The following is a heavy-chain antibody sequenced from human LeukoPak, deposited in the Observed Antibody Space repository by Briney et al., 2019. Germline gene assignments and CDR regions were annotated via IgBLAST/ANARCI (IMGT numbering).Heavy chain of an antibody. CDR3: ARDRLYYDFWSGYHHDAFDI. V-gene: IGHV3-74*01. CDR1: GFTFSSYS. D-gene: IGHD3-3*01. J-gene: IGHJ3*02. CDR2: INTDGSST. Sequence: PGGSLRLSCAASGFTFSSYSMNWVRQAPGKGLEWVSRINTDGSSTSYADSVKGRFTISRDNAKNTLYLQMNSLRAEDTAVYYCARDRLYYDFWSGYHHDAFDIWGQGTMVTVSS.